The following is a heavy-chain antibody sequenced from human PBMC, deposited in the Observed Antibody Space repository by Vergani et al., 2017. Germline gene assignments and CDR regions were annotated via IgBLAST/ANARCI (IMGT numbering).Heavy chain of an antibody. CDR3: AKALTSRGRHIVVVTATTKALFPLGY. D-gene: IGHD2-21*02. V-gene: IGHV3-30*18. CDR1: GFTFSSYG. CDR2: ISYDGSNK. Sequence: QVQLVESGGGVVQPGRSLRLSCAASGFTFSSYGMHWVRQAPGKGLEWVAVISYDGSNKYYADSVKGRFTISRDNSKNTLYLQMNSLRAEDTAVYYCAKALTSRGRHIVVVTATTKALFPLGYWGQGTLVTVSS. J-gene: IGHJ4*02.